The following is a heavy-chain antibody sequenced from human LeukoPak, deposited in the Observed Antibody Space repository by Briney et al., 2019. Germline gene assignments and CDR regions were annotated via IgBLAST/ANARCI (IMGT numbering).Heavy chain of an antibody. J-gene: IGHJ4*02. V-gene: IGHV3-23*01. CDR3: AKDESIAVAGTPRLAY. CDR2: NSGSGGST. Sequence: GGSLRLSCAASGFTFSSYAMSWIRQAPGKGLEWVSANSGSGGSTYYADSVKGRFTISRDNSKNTLYLQMNSLRAEDTAVYYCAKDESIAVAGTPRLAYWGQGTLVTVSS. D-gene: IGHD6-19*01. CDR1: GFTFSSYA.